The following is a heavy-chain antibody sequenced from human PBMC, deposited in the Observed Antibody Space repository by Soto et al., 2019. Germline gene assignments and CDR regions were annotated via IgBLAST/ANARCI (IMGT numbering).Heavy chain of an antibody. CDR2: IYYSGST. D-gene: IGHD3-3*01. CDR3: ARHSLYDFWSGYYTGGDWFDP. J-gene: IGHJ5*02. CDR1: GGSISSYY. Sequence: SETLSLTCTVSGGSISSYYWSWIRQPPGKGLEWIGYIYYSGSTNYNPSLRSRVTISVDTSKNQFSLKLSSVTAADTAVYYCARHSLYDFWSGYYTGGDWFDPWGQGTLVTVS. V-gene: IGHV4-59*08.